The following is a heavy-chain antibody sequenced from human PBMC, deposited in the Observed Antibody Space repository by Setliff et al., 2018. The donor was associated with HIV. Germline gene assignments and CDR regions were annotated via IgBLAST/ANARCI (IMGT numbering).Heavy chain of an antibody. J-gene: IGHJ4*02. CDR2: INPNSGGT. D-gene: IGHD3-3*01. CDR3: TRSVLQFFGVVFDFDF. V-gene: IGHV1-2*06. Sequence: ASVKVSCKASGDTFTDYYFHWLRKAPGQGLEWMGRINPNSGGTNYAQKFRGRVTMNRDTSISTVYMELSSLTSDDTAVYYCTRSVLQFFGVVFDFDFWGQGTLVTVSS. CDR1: GDTFTDYY.